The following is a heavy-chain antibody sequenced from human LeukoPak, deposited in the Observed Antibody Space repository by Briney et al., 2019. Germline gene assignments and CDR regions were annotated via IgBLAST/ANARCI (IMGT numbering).Heavy chain of an antibody. CDR1: GFTFDDYA. CDR2: IYHSGST. J-gene: IGHJ6*02. D-gene: IGHD1-26*01. Sequence: LRLSCAASGFTFDDYAMHWIRQPPGKGLEWIGYIYHSGSTYYNPSLKSRVTISVDRSKNQFSLKLSSVTAADTAVYYCASQALPYYYGMDVWGQGTTVTVSS. CDR3: ASQALPYYYGMDV. V-gene: IGHV4-30-2*01.